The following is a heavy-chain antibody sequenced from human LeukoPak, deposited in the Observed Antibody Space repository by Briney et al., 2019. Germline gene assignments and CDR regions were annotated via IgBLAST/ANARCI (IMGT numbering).Heavy chain of an antibody. Sequence: GGSLRLSCAASGFTVSSNYMSWVRQAPGKGLEWVSGIYSGWSTYYADSVKGRFTISRDNSKNTLYLQMNSLRAEDTAVYYCARDRSTYSSGWWGIDYWGQGTLVTVSS. CDR2: IYSGWST. CDR3: ARDRSTYSSGWWGIDY. J-gene: IGHJ4*02. V-gene: IGHV3-53*01. D-gene: IGHD6-19*01. CDR1: GFTVSSNY.